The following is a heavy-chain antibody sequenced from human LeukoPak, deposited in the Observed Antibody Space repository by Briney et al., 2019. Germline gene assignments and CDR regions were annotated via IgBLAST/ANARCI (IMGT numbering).Heavy chain of an antibody. J-gene: IGHJ5*02. V-gene: IGHV1-69*06. CDR2: IIPIFGTA. Sequence: GASVKVSCKASGGTSSSYAISWVRQAPGQGLEWMGGIIPIFGTANYAQKFQGRVTITADKSTSTAYMELSSLRSEDTAVYYCARDNSVEDTAWWFDPWGQGTLVTVSS. CDR3: ARDNSVEDTAWWFDP. CDR1: GGTSSSYA. D-gene: IGHD4-23*01.